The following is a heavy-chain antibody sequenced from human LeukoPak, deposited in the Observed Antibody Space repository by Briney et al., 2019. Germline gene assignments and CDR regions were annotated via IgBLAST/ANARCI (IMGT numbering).Heavy chain of an antibody. D-gene: IGHD3-22*01. J-gene: IGHJ1*01. CDR1: GDSVSSNSAA. CDR2: TYYRSNWYN. CDR3: ARGVYTYYYDSSGYYNAEYFQH. V-gene: IGHV6-1*01. Sequence: SQTLSLTCAISGDSVSSNSAAWNWIRQSPSRGLEWLGRTYYRSNWYNDYAVSVKSRITINPDTSKNQFSLQPNSVTPEDTAVYYCARGVYTYYYDSSGYYNAEYFQHWGQGTLVTVSS.